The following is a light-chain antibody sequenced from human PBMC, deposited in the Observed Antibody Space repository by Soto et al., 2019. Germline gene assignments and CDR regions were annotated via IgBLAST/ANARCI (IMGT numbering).Light chain of an antibody. J-gene: IGKJ1*01. CDR2: GAS. CDR3: HQYGSSPGT. CDR1: QSVSSSY. V-gene: IGKV3-20*01. Sequence: EIVLTHSQGTLSLSPCERATLSSSASQSVSSSYLAWYQQKPGQAPRLLLFGASIRDTGIPVRFSGSGSGTDFTLTITRLEPEDFAVYYCHQYGSSPGTFGQGTKVDIK.